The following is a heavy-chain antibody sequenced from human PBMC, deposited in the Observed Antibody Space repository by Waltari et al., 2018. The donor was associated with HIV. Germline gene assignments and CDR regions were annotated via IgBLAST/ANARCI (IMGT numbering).Heavy chain of an antibody. V-gene: IGHV3-7*01. Sequence: EVQLVESGGGLVQPGGSLRLSCAASGFTFSSYWMSWVRQAPGKGLELVSNIKQDGSEKYYVDSVKGRFTISRDNAKNSLYLQMNSLRAEDTAVYYCARVWNYSPYFDYWGQGTLVTVSS. CDR1: GFTFSSYW. CDR2: IKQDGSEK. D-gene: IGHD1-7*01. J-gene: IGHJ4*02. CDR3: ARVWNYSPYFDY.